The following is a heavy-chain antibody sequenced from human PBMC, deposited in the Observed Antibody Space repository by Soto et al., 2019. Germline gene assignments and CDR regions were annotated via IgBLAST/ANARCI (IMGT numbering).Heavy chain of an antibody. J-gene: IGHJ6*03. V-gene: IGHV4-34*01. CDR3: ARTWGWLLGRRSDYRDV. CDR1: GGSFSGYY. CDR2: INHSGST. D-gene: IGHD5-12*01. Sequence: SETLSLTCAVYGGSFSGYYWSWIRQPPGKGLEWIGEINHSGSTNYNPSLKSRVTISVDTSKNQFSLKLSSVTAADTAVYYCARTWGWLLGRRSDYRDVGGKGTTVTVSS.